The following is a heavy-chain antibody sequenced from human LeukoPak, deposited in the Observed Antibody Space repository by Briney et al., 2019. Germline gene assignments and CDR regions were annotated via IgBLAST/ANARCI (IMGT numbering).Heavy chain of an antibody. D-gene: IGHD3-10*01. CDR1: GYXFTAYS. V-gene: IGHV1-2*02. CDR2: INPNSGGT. J-gene: IGHJ3*02. CDR3: ARDLDYYGSGSFFNI. Sequence: ASVKVSCMASGYXFTAYSIHWVRQAPGQGLEWMGWINPNSGGTNYAQKFQGRVTMTRDTSITTAYMELSRLRSDDTAVYYCARDLDYYGSGSFFNIWGQGTMVTVSS.